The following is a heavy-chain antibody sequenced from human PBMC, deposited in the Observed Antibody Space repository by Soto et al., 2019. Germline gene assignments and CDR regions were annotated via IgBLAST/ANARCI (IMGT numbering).Heavy chain of an antibody. CDR2: ISYDGSNK. Sequence: GSLRLSCAASGFTFSSYGIHWVRQAPGKGLEWVAVISYDGSNKYYADSVKGRFTISRDNSKNTLWLQMNSLRAEDTAVYYCAKDDPISWGQGTLVTVSS. J-gene: IGHJ4*02. D-gene: IGHD3-3*02. V-gene: IGHV3-30*18. CDR1: GFTFSSYG. CDR3: AKDDPIS.